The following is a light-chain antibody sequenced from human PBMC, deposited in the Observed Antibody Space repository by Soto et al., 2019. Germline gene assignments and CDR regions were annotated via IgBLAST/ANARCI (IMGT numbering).Light chain of an antibody. CDR1: NIGSKS. V-gene: IGLV3-21*04. CDR3: QVWDSSSDHPNWV. J-gene: IGLJ3*02. Sequence: SYELTQPPSVSVAPGKTARITCGGNNIGSKSVHWYQQKPGQAPVLVIYYDSDRPSGIPERFSGSNSGNTATLTISRVEAGDEADYYCQVWDSSSDHPNWVFGGGTKLTDL. CDR2: YDS.